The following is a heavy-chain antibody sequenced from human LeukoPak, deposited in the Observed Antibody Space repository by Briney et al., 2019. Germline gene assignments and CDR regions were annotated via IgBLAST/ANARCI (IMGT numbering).Heavy chain of an antibody. J-gene: IGHJ6*02. CDR3: VRGYSFGPYGMDV. Sequence: AGESLRLSCSASGFPFSSYAMHWVRQAPGKALEYVSAISDSGGSTYYADSVKGRFTISRDNSKNTLYLQMSSLRAEDTAVYFCVRGYSFGPYGMDVWGQGTTVTVSS. V-gene: IGHV3-64D*09. CDR2: ISDSGGST. D-gene: IGHD2-15*01. CDR1: GFPFSSYA.